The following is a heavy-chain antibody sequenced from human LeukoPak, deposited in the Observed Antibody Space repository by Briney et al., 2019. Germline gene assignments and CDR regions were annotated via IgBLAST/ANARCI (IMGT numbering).Heavy chain of an antibody. CDR1: RVTFSIYS. V-gene: IGHV3-21*01. Sequence: GGSLRLSCAASRVTFSIYSMNWVRQAPGERLEWVSSISSSSSYIYYADSVKGRFTISRDNAKNSLYLQMNSLRAEDTAVYYCARETDPTDYWGQGTLVTVSS. CDR3: ARETDPTDY. J-gene: IGHJ4*02. CDR2: ISSSSSYI.